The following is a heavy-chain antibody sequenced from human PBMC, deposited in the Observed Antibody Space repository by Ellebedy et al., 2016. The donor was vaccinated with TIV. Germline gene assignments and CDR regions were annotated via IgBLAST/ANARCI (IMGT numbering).Heavy chain of an antibody. Sequence: GESLKISCAASGLTFSSHAMSWVRQAPGKGLEWVPSITESGGNTYYADSVKGRFTISRDNSKDTLSLQMNSLRAEDTAIYFCARDPVGVGPAFDVWGQGTMVTVSS. CDR1: GLTFSSHA. CDR3: ARDPVGVGPAFDV. J-gene: IGHJ3*01. CDR2: ITESGGNT. V-gene: IGHV3-23*01. D-gene: IGHD4-23*01.